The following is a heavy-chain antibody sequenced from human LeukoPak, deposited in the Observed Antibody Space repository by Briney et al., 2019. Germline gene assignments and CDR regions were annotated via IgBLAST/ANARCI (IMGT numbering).Heavy chain of an antibody. D-gene: IGHD6-6*01. CDR1: GNTFTSYG. CDR3: AREEASSSSVGVYYFDY. J-gene: IGHJ4*02. CDR2: ISAYNGNT. V-gene: IGHV1-18*01. Sequence: ASVKVSCKASGNTFTSYGISWVRQAPGQGLEWMGWISAYNGNTNYAQKLQGRVTMTTDTSTSTAYMELRSLRSDDTAVYYCAREEASSSSVGVYYFDYWGQGTLVTVSS.